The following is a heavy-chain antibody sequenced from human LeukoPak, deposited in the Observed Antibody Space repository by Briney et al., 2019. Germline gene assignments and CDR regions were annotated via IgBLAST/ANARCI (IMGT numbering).Heavy chain of an antibody. D-gene: IGHD2-15*01. CDR3: ARDREPYCNGGSCFVY. Sequence: SETLSLTCTVSGGSVNSYYWSWIRQPAGKGLEWIGHIHTSGSINHNPSLKSRVIMSIDTSKNQFSLKLSSVTAADTALYYCARDREPYCNGGSCFVYWGRGTLVTVSS. J-gene: IGHJ4*02. V-gene: IGHV4-4*07. CDR2: IHTSGSI. CDR1: GGSVNSYY.